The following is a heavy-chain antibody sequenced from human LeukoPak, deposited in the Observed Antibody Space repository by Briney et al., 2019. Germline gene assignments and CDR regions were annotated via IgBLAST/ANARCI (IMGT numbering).Heavy chain of an antibody. V-gene: IGHV4-30-2*06. CDR3: ARSYYYYYMDV. J-gene: IGHJ6*03. Sequence: PSQTLSLTCTVSGDSISSGAYYLSWIRQSPGKGLEWIGYIYHSGSTYFNPSLKSRVTISVDRSKNQFSLTLSSVTAADTAVYYCARSYYYYYMDVWGKGTTVTVSS. CDR2: IYHSGST. CDR1: GDSISSGAYY.